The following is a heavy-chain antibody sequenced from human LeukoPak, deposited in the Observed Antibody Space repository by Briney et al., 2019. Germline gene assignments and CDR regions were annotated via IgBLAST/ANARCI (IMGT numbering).Heavy chain of an antibody. CDR1: GFTFDDYA. V-gene: IGHV3-9*01. Sequence: GRSLRLSCAASGFTFDDYAMHWVRQAPGKGLEWVSGISWNSGSIGYADSVKGRFTISRDNAKNSLYLQMNSLRAEDTALYYCAKDRYSGGWYTFKHWGQGTLVTVSS. D-gene: IGHD6-19*01. CDR3: AKDRYSGGWYTFKH. J-gene: IGHJ1*01. CDR2: ISWNSGSI.